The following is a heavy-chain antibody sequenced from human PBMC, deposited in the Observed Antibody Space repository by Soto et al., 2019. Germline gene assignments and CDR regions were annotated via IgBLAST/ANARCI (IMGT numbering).Heavy chain of an antibody. CDR1: GGSISSSSYY. V-gene: IGHV4-39*01. J-gene: IGHJ5*02. CDR2: IYYSGST. CDR3: VPSNWFDP. Sequence: NPSETLSLTCTVSGGSISSSSYYWGWIRQPPGKGLEWIGSIYYSGSTYYNTSLKSRVTISVDTSKNQFSLKLSSVTAADTAVYYCVPSNWFDPWGQGTLVTVS.